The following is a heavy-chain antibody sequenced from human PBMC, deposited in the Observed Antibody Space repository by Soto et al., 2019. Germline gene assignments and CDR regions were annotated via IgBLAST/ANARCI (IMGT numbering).Heavy chain of an antibody. J-gene: IGHJ4*02. CDR2: IYYSGST. Sequence: SETLSLTCTVSGGSVSSGSYYWSWIRQPPGKGLEWIGYIYYSGSTNYNPSLKSRVTISVDTSKNQFSLKLSSVTAADTAVYYCARLLIVVTSFDYWGQGTLVTVSS. CDR1: GGSVSSGSYY. D-gene: IGHD3-22*01. CDR3: ARLLIVVTSFDY. V-gene: IGHV4-61*01.